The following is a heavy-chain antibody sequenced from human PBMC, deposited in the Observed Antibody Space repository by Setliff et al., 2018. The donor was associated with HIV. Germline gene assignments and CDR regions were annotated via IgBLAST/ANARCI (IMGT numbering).Heavy chain of an antibody. V-gene: IGHV4-4*07. Sequence: SETLSLTCTVSGGSISNYFWSWIRQPAGKGLEWIGRFYTSGSTNYNPPFKSRVTISEGTSENQFSLKLTSVTAADTAIYYLARGGGRVVRGLIGMYYFDYWGQGILVTVSS. CDR3: ARGGGRVVRGLIGMYYFDY. J-gene: IGHJ4*02. CDR2: FYTSGST. D-gene: IGHD3-10*01. CDR1: GGSISNYF.